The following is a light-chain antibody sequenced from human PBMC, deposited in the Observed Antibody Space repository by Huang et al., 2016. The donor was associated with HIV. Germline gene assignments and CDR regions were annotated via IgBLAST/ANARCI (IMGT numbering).Light chain of an antibody. Sequence: DTVMTQTPATLSVSPGARATLSFRASQSVGSKLAWFRQKPGQAPRLLIHGASPRATGIPARFSGSGSGAEFTLTISSLQSEDFAVYYGQQYNNWPYTFGQGTKLEIK. CDR1: QSVGSK. V-gene: IGKV3-15*01. J-gene: IGKJ2*01. CDR3: QQYNNWPYT. CDR2: GAS.